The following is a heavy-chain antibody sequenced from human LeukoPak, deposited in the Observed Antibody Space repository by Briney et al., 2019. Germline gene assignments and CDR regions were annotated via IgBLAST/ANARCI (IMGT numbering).Heavy chain of an antibody. CDR1: GISLSNYA. D-gene: IGHD3-10*01. CDR3: AKRGVVIRGILVIGYHQEAYHYDF. Sequence: GGSLRLSCVVSGISLSNYAMTWVRQAPGKGLEWVSYISERGGSTTYADTVKGRFTISRDTSLNTLYLQMNNLRAEDTAVYFCAKRGVVIRGILVIGYHQEAYHYDFWGQGVLVTVSS. V-gene: IGHV3-23*01. CDR2: ISERGGST. J-gene: IGHJ4*02.